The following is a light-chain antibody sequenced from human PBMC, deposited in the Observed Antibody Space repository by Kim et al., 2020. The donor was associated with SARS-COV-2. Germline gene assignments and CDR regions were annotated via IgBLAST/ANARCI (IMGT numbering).Light chain of an antibody. CDR1: ETVRY. J-gene: IGKJ1*01. CDR2: DSS. V-gene: IGKV3-11*01. CDR3: QERSKWT. Sequence: EIVLTQSPATLSLSPGERATRSCRASETVRYLAWYQQKPGQAPRLLISDSSNRATGIPDRFSGSGSGTDFTLTISSLEPEDFAVYYCQERSKWTFGQGTKVDIK.